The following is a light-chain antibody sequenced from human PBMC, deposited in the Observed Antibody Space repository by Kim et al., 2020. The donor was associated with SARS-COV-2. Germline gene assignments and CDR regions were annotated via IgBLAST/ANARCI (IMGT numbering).Light chain of an antibody. J-gene: IGKJ1*01. CDR1: QSVSRGY. V-gene: IGKV3-20*01. Sequence: SPGDRAPLSCRASQSVSRGYLAWFQQKPGQAPRLLIYDASSRATGIPDRFSGSGSGTDFTLTISRLEPEDFAVYFCQQYGSPPRTFGQGTKVDIK. CDR2: DAS. CDR3: QQYGSPPRT.